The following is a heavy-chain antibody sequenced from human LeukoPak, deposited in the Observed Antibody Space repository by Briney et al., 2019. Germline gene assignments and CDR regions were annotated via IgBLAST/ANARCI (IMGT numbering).Heavy chain of an antibody. D-gene: IGHD6-13*01. Sequence: GGSLRLSCAASGFTFSSYAMSWVRQAPGKGLEWVSTISGSVAYTYYADSVKGRFTISRDNSKNMLYLQMNSLRGEDTAVYYCGKEEQPTNYYGLDVWGQGTTVTVSS. J-gene: IGHJ6*02. CDR1: GFTFSSYA. V-gene: IGHV3-23*01. CDR3: GKEEQPTNYYGLDV. CDR2: ISGSVAYT.